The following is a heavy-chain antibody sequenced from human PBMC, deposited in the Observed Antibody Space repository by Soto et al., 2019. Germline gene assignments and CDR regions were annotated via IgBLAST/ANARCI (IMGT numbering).Heavy chain of an antibody. V-gene: IGHV3-9*01. CDR3: AKGGESGYSYGRRGFDY. CDR1: GFTFDDYA. J-gene: IGHJ4*02. Sequence: EVQLVESGGGLVQPGRSLRLSCAASGFTFDDYAMHWARQAPGKGLEWVSGISWNSGSIGYADSVKGRFTISRDNAKNSLYLQMNSLRAEDTALYYCAKGGESGYSYGRRGFDYWGQGTLVTVSS. D-gene: IGHD5-18*01. CDR2: ISWNSGSI.